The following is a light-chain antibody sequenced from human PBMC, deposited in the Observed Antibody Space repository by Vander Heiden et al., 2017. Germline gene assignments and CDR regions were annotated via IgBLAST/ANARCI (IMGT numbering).Light chain of an antibody. CDR3: CSYAGDYTWV. V-gene: IGLV2-11*01. J-gene: IGLJ3*02. CDR2: DVS. CDR1: SSDIGGYDY. Sequence: QSALTQPRSVSGSPEQSVTISCTGTSSDIGGYDYVSWYQQSPGKAPKLLMYDVSKRPSGVPDRFSGSKSGNTESLTISGLQAEAEADYDCCSYAGDYTWVFGGGTKMTVL.